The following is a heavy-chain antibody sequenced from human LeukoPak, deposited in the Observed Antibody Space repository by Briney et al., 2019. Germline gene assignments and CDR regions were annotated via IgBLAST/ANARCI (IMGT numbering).Heavy chain of an antibody. CDR1: GFSFSSYG. CDR3: ARSGRGTYYYFDL. V-gene: IGHV3-30*02. Sequence: PGGSLRLSCAGSGFSFSSYGMHWVRQAPGKGLEWMAFIRSDGSNKYYADSVKGRFTISRDNSKNTLYLQMNSLRSDDTTVYYCARSGRGTYYYFDLWGQGTLVTVSS. J-gene: IGHJ4*02. CDR2: IRSDGSNK. D-gene: IGHD1-26*01.